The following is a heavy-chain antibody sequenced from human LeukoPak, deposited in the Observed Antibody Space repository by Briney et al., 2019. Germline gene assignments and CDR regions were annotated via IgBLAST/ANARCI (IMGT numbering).Heavy chain of an antibody. CDR1: GITFSSYG. CDR2: ISSTGGTT. Sequence: GGSLRLSCAASGITFSSYGMSWVRQAPGKGLEWVSSISSTGGTTYYADSVKGRFTISRDNSKNTLYLQMNSLRAEDTAVYYCAKDKGWLLWFDYWGQGTLVTVSS. V-gene: IGHV3-23*01. CDR3: AKDKGWLLWFDY. J-gene: IGHJ4*02. D-gene: IGHD3-9*01.